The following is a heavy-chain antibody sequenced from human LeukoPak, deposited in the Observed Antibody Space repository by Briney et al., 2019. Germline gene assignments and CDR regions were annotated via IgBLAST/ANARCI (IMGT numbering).Heavy chain of an antibody. CDR1: GYTFTGYY. J-gene: IGHJ4*02. Sequence: GASVKVSCKASGYTFTGYYIHWVRQAPGQGLEWMGWINPNSCGTNYAQKFQGRVTMTRHTSIHTAYVELSRLRSEDTAVYYCARSVGSGSGWSGNDYWGQGTLVTVSS. CDR3: ARSVGSGSGWSGNDY. D-gene: IGHD6-19*01. CDR2: INPNSCGT. V-gene: IGHV1-2*02.